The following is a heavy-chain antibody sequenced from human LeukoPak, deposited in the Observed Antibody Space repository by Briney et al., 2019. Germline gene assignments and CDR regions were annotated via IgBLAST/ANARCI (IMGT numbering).Heavy chain of an antibody. J-gene: IGHJ4*02. CDR1: GFTFSSYA. CDR2: VSYDGSTK. Sequence: GGSLRLSCGASGFTFSSYAMHWVRQAPGKGLEWVAVVSYDGSTKYYADSVKGRFTISRDNSKNTVYLQMNSLRAEDTAVYYCAKRGRTWDLESWGQGTLLTVPS. CDR3: AKRGRTWDLES. V-gene: IGHV3-33*06. D-gene: IGHD3-16*01.